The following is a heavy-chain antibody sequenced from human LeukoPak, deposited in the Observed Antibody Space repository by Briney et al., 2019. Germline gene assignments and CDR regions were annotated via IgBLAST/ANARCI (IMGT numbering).Heavy chain of an antibody. CDR1: GFTFSDYY. CDR3: AKAASSSWYDDAFDI. D-gene: IGHD6-13*01. V-gene: IGHV3-11*01. CDR2: ISSGGSTI. J-gene: IGHJ3*02. Sequence: GGSLRLSCAVSGFTFSDYYMSWIRQAPGKGPEWVSYISSGGSTISHADSVKGRFTISRDNAENSLYLQMNSLRAEDTAVYYCAKAASSSWYDDAFDIWGQGTMVSVSS.